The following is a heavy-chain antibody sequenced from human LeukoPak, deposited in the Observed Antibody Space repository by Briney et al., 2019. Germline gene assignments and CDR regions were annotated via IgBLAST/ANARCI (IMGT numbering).Heavy chain of an antibody. V-gene: IGHV5-51*01. CDR3: ARRYCSSTSCSYFDY. D-gene: IGHD2-2*01. CDR2: IYPGDSDT. J-gene: IGHJ4*02. Sequence: GESLKISCKGSGYSFTSYWIGWVRQMPGKGLEWMGIIYPGDSDTRYSPSFQGQVTISADKSIGTAYLQWSSLKATDTAMYYCARRYCSSTSCSYFDYWGQGTLVTVSS. CDR1: GYSFTSYW.